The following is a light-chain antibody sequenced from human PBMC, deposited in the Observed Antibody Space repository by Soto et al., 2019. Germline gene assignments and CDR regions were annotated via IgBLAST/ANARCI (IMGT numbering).Light chain of an antibody. V-gene: IGKV3-15*01. J-gene: IGKJ2*01. CDR2: GAS. CDR3: QQYNNCPQST. CDR1: QSVSSN. Sequence: EIVVTQSPATLSVSPGERATLSCRASQSVSSNLAWYQQKPGEAPRFLIYGASNRATGIPARFSGSGSGTESTLTISCLQSDDFGVYYRQQYNNCPQSTFVQGTQPEIK.